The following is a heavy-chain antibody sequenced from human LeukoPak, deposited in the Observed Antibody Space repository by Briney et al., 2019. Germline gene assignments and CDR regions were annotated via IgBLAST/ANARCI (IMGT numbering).Heavy chain of an antibody. CDR2: IRSKAYGGTA. CDR1: GFTFGDYS. J-gene: IGHJ4*02. CDR3: SREIRYFDWFQADY. D-gene: IGHD3-9*01. V-gene: IGHV3-49*03. Sequence: GGSLGLSCSASGFTFGDYSMSWFRQAPGKGLEWVGFIRSKAYGGTAEYAASVKGRFTISRDDSESIAYLQMDSLKTEDTAVYYCSREIRYFDWFQADYWGQGTLVTVSS.